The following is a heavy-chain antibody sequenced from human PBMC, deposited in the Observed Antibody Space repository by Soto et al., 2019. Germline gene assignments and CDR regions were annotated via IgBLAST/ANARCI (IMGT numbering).Heavy chain of an antibody. CDR3: ARHTPAISISDH. CDR1: GGSISSSSYY. Sequence: QLQLQESGPGLVKPSETLSLTCTVSGGSISSSSYYWGWIRQPPGKGLGWIGSIYYSGSTYYNPSPKSRVTLPVDTSNKPFSLELSSATAADTAVYCCARHTPAISISDHWGPGTLVTVSS. J-gene: IGHJ4*02. D-gene: IGHD2-15*01. CDR2: IYYSGST. V-gene: IGHV4-39*01.